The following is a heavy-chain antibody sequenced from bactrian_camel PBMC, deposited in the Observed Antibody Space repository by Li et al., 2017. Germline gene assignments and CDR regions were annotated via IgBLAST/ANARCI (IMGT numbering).Heavy chain of an antibody. CDR1: THVYSSSC. J-gene: IGHJ4*01. D-gene: IGHD1*01. Sequence: QVQLVESGGGSVQAGGSLRLTCAASSTHVYSSSCIAWFRQAPGKGRDRVVFSNNGDGSTAYTDSVKGRFTVSHDTATYYCAAGRFYLRGKWTQFNVWGQGTQVTVS. V-gene: IGHV3S1*01. CDR2: SNNGDGST.